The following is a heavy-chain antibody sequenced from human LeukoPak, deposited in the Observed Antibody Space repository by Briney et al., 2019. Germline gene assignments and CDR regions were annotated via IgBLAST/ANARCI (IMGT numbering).Heavy chain of an antibody. CDR1: GYTFTGYY. CDR3: VRATGAPFWSGYFVTNYYYYYMDV. Sequence: ASVKVSCKASGYTFTGYYMHWVRQSPGQGLEWMGWINPNSGGTNYAQKFQGRVTMTRDTSISTAYMELSRLRSDDTAVYYCVRATGAPFWSGYFVTNYYYYYMDVWGKGTTVTVSS. D-gene: IGHD3-3*01. V-gene: IGHV1-2*02. CDR2: INPNSGGT. J-gene: IGHJ6*03.